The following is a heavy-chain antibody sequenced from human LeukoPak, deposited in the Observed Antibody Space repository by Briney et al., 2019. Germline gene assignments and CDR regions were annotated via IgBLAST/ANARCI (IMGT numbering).Heavy chain of an antibody. J-gene: IGHJ4*02. D-gene: IGHD6-6*01. Sequence: GGTLRLSCAASGFTFRNHWMHWVRQTPGKGLVWVSRISSDGSSTTYADSVKGRFTISRDNAKNTLYLQMNNLRAEDTAMYYCARDQRVTGRPDIDYWGQGTLVIVSS. CDR3: ARDQRVTGRPDIDY. CDR2: ISSDGSST. CDR1: GFTFRNHW. V-gene: IGHV3-74*03.